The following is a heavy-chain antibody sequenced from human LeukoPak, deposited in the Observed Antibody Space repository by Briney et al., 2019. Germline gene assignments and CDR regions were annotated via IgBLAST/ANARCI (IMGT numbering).Heavy chain of an antibody. V-gene: IGHV4-61*02. J-gene: IGHJ4*02. CDR1: GGSVNSGNYY. D-gene: IGHD1-26*01. CDR3: TRGGELMNF. Sequence: PSETLSLTCTVSGGSVNSGNYYWTWIRQPAGKGLEWIGRIYTSGSTNYNPSLKSRVTISIDASKNQFSLRLSSVTAADTAVYYCTRGGELMNFWGQGTLVTVSS. CDR2: IYTSGST.